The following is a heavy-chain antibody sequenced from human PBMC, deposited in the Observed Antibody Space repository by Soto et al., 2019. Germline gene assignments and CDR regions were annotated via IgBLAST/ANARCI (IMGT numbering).Heavy chain of an antibody. Sequence: QVQLQESGPGLVKPSETLSLTCTVSGGSISSYYWSWIRQPPGKGLEWIGYIYYSGSTNYNPSLXSXVXIPXDTSKHQFSLKLSSVTAADTAVYYCARRYGGNLDYWGQGTLVTVSS. CDR3: ARRYGGNLDY. J-gene: IGHJ4*02. CDR1: GGSISSYY. D-gene: IGHD1-26*01. V-gene: IGHV4-59*08. CDR2: IYYSGST.